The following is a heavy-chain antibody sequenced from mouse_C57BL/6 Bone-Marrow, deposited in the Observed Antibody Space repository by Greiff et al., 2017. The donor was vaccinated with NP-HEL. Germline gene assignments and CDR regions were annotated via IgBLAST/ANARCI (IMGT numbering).Heavy chain of an antibody. V-gene: IGHV1-20*01. CDR2: INPYNGDT. Sequence: EVQLQQSGPELVKPGDSVKISCKASGYSFTGYFMNWVMQSHGKSLEWIGRINPYNGDTFYNQKFKGKATLTVGKSSSTAHMELRSLTSEDSAVYYCAALGITTVVARYFDVWGTGTTVTVSS. CDR1: GYSFTGYF. J-gene: IGHJ1*03. D-gene: IGHD1-1*01. CDR3: AALGITTVVARYFDV.